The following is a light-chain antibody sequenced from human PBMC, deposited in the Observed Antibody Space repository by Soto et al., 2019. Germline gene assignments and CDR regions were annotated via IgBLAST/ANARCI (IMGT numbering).Light chain of an antibody. J-gene: IGKJ2*01. CDR1: QSIRNS. CDR3: QQYGGSPRT. V-gene: IGKV3-20*01. Sequence: EIVLTQSPGTLSLSPGERATLSCRASQSIRNSLAWYQQRPGQSSRLLIYAASSRATGVPDRFSGGGSATDFTLTVSRLEPEDFAVYYCQQYGGSPRTFGQGTTLEIK. CDR2: AAS.